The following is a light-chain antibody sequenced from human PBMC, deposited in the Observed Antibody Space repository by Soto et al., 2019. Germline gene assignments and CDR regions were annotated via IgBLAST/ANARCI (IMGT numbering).Light chain of an antibody. V-gene: IGKV3-20*01. CDR1: QSVTSSY. CDR2: GAS. Sequence: EIVLTQSPGTLSLSPGERATLSCRASQSVTSSYLAWYQQKPGQAPRLVMYGASIRTSGIPDRFSGSGSGTDFTLTISSLAPEDFAVYYCHQYVRSTWTFGQGTKVDIX. CDR3: HQYVRSTWT. J-gene: IGKJ1*01.